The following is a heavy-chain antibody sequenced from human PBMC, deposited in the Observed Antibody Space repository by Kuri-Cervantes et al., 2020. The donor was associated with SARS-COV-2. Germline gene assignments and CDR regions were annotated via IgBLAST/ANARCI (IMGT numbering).Heavy chain of an antibody. V-gene: IGHV4-34*01. J-gene: IGHJ4*02. CDR2: VNHRGET. CDR3: ARGYLNLYSSSSLFWVY. Sequence: ESLKISCAYYGEAFSGYYWNWIRQSPGRGLEWIGEVNHRGETNYNPSLKSRVTISVDTSKNQFSLKLSSVTAADTAVYYCARGYLNLYSSSSLFWVYWGQGTLVTVSS. CDR1: GEAFSGYY. D-gene: IGHD6-13*01.